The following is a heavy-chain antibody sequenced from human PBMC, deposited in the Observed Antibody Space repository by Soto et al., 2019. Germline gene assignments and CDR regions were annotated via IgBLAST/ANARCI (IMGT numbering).Heavy chain of an antibody. D-gene: IGHD1-26*01. V-gene: IGHV4-61*01. CDR3: AREGSGSYFLSHRLTPGFDP. J-gene: IGHJ5*02. CDR1: GGSVSSGSYY. Sequence: TLSLTCTVSGGSVSSGSYYWGWIRQPPGKGLEWIGDIYYSGSTNYNPPLKSRVTISVDTSKNQFSLKLSSVTAADTAVYYCAREGSGSYFLSHRLTPGFDPWGQGTLVTVSS. CDR2: IYYSGST.